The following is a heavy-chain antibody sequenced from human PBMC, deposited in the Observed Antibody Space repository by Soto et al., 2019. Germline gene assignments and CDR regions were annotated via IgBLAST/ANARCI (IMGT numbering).Heavy chain of an antibody. CDR2: ISGSGDST. CDR1: TFTFSSYA. V-gene: IGHV3-23*01. D-gene: IGHD6-13*01. Sequence: GGSLRLSCKASTFTFSSYAFNWVRQAPGKGLEWVSAISGSGDSTYYADSVKGRFTISRDNSKNTLYLQMNSLRADDTAVYYCAKAAAPDTGTAFDIWGQGTMVTVSS. CDR3: AKAAAPDTGTAFDI. J-gene: IGHJ3*02.